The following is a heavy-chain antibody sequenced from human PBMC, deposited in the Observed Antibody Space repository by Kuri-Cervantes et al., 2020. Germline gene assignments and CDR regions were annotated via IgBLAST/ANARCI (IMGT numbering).Heavy chain of an antibody. D-gene: IGHD2-2*01. J-gene: IGHJ6*02. Sequence: ASVKVSCKASGYTFTGYYMHWVRQAPGQGLEWMGWINPNSGGTNYAQKFQGRVTMTRDTSISTAYMELSRLRSDDTAVYYCARGGGYCSSTSCYWILRDYYYGMDVWGQGTTVTVSS. CDR2: INPNSGGT. CDR3: ARGGGYCSSTSCYWILRDYYYGMDV. V-gene: IGHV1-2*02. CDR1: GYTFTGYY.